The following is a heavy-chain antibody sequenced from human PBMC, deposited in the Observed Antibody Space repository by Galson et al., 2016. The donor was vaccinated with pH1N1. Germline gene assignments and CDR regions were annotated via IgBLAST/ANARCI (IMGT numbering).Heavy chain of an antibody. CDR3: AKTTTHDLWYYYGMDV. Sequence: SLRLSCAASGFTFSSFAMNWVRQGPGKGLEWVSSISSTGGETYYADSVKGRFTISRENSKNTLYLQVNSLRAEDTAVYFCAKTTTHDLWYYYGMDVWGHGTAVTVSS. CDR2: ISSTGGET. CDR1: GFTFSSFA. V-gene: IGHV3-23*01. D-gene: IGHD1-1*01. J-gene: IGHJ6*02.